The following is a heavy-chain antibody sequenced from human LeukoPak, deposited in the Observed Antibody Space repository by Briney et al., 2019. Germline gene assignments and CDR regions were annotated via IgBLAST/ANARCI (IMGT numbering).Heavy chain of an antibody. D-gene: IGHD2-15*01. CDR3: ARDLGGGSFDF. J-gene: IGHJ4*02. V-gene: IGHV4-31*03. Sequence: PSQTLSLTCTVSGGSISNGVYYWSCIRQHPGKGLEWIGYIYYSGSTYYSPSLKSRLTMSVDTSKNQFSLKLSSVTAADTAVYYCARDLGGGSFDFWGQGTLVTVSS. CDR2: IYYSGST. CDR1: GGSISNGVYY.